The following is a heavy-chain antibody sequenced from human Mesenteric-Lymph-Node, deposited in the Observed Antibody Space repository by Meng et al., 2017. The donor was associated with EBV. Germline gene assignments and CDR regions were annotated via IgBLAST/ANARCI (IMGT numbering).Heavy chain of an antibody. Sequence: QVQLQESGSRLVKPSQTLSLTCAFSSGSISSGGYSWNWIRQPPGGGLEWLGYIYHSGSTYYNPSLKSRVTISVDRSKNQFSLKLSSVTAADTAVYYCARVAGSNYGSGSYYFDYWGQGTLVTVSS. D-gene: IGHD3-10*01. CDR2: IYHSGST. CDR3: ARVAGSNYGSGSYYFDY. V-gene: IGHV4-30-2*01. J-gene: IGHJ4*02. CDR1: SGSISSGGYS.